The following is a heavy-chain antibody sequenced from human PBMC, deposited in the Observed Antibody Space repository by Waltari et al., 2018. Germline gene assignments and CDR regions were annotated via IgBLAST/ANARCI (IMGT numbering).Heavy chain of an antibody. D-gene: IGHD3-10*01. J-gene: IGHJ4*02. CDR3: ARWSRSLWL. Sequence: EVQLVESGGNLVQPGGSLRLSCAASGFTFGSDWMGWVRQAPGKGRELVATIKQDGTDKYYVDSVKGRFTVSRDNAKKSLHLQMNSLRAEDTAVYYCARWSRSLWLGGQGTLVTVSS. CDR1: GFTFGSDW. CDR2: IKQDGTDK. V-gene: IGHV3-7*01.